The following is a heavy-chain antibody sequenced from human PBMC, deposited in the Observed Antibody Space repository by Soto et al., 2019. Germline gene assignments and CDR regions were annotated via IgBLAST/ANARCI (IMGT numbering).Heavy chain of an antibody. CDR3: AKTLLWFGELWGDAFDI. V-gene: IGHV3-30*18. CDR1: GFTFSSYG. CDR2: ISYDGSNK. J-gene: IGHJ3*02. Sequence: PGGSLRLSCAACGFTFSSYGMHWVRQAPGKGLEWVAVISYDGSNKYYADSVKGRFTISRDNSKNTLYLQMNSLRAEDTAVYYCAKTLLWFGELWGDAFDIWGQGTMVTVSS. D-gene: IGHD3-10*01.